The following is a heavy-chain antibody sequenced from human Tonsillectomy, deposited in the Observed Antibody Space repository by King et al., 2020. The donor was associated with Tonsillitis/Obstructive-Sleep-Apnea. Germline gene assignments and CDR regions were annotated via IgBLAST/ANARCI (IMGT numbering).Heavy chain of an antibody. Sequence: VQLVQSGGGLVQPGGSLRLSCAASGFTFSSYEMNWVRQAPGKGLEWVSYISSSGNTIYYADSVKGRFTVSRDNAKNSLYLQMNSLRAEDTAVYYCARDRRYFDWLPDYFDYGGQGTLVTVSS. CDR2: ISSSGNTI. D-gene: IGHD3-9*01. CDR1: GFTFSSYE. J-gene: IGHJ4*02. CDR3: ARDRRYFDWLPDYFDY. V-gene: IGHV3-48*03.